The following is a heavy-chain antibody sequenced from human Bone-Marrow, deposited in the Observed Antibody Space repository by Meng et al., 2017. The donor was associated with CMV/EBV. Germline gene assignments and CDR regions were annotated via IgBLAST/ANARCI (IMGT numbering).Heavy chain of an antibody. Sequence: GSLRLSCTVSGGSVSSGSYFWGWIRQPPGKGLAWIASIDYSGVTYYNPSLKSRVSISVDTSKNQFSLQLNSMTPEDTALYYCGGDFWGSPGGYWGQGTQVTVSS. D-gene: IGHD3-16*01. CDR3: GGDFWGSPGGY. CDR2: IDYSGVT. J-gene: IGHJ4*02. CDR1: GGSVSSGSYF. V-gene: IGHV4-39*07.